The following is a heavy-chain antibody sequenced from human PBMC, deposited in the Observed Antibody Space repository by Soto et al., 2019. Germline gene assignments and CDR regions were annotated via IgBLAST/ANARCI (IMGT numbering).Heavy chain of an antibody. D-gene: IGHD2-2*01. Sequence: PSETLSLTCAVYGGSFSCYYWSWIRQPPGKGLEWIGEINHSGSTNYNPSLKSRVTISVDTSKNQFSLKLSSVTAADTAVYYCARGACSSTSCYLWWFDPWGQGTLVTVSS. CDR2: INHSGST. CDR1: GGSFSCYY. V-gene: IGHV4-34*01. CDR3: ARGACSSTSCYLWWFDP. J-gene: IGHJ5*02.